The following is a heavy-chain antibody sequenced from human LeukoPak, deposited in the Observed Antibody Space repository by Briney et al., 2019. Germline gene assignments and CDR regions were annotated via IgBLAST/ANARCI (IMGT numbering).Heavy chain of an antibody. Sequence: SVKVSCKASGGTFSSYAISWVRQAPGQGLEWMGRIIPILGIANYAQKFQGRVTITADKSTSTAYMELSSLRSEDTAVYYCARDLPRTAMVDYYYYGMDVWGQGTTVTVSS. D-gene: IGHD5-18*01. CDR3: ARDLPRTAMVDYYYYGMDV. CDR1: GGTFSSYA. CDR2: IIPILGIA. J-gene: IGHJ6*02. V-gene: IGHV1-69*04.